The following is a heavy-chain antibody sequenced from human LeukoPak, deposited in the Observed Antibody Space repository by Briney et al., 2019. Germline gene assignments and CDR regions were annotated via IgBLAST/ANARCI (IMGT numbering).Heavy chain of an antibody. CDR2: IIPILGIA. CDR1: GGTFSSYA. Sequence: SVKVSCKASGGTFSSYAISWVRQAPGQGLEWMGRIIPILGIANYAQKFQGRVTITADKSTSTAYTELSSLRSEDTAVYYCARQTPPYCSGGSCYSDWFDPWGQGTLVTVSS. V-gene: IGHV1-69*04. CDR3: ARQTPPYCSGGSCYSDWFDP. J-gene: IGHJ5*02. D-gene: IGHD2-15*01.